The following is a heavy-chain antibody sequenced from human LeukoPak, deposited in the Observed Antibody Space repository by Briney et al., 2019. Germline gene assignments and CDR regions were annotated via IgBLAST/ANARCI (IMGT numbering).Heavy chain of an antibody. CDR2: IDDSGNT. CDR3: ARSDYHNSGSHTVFDAFDI. D-gene: IGHD3-10*01. Sequence: SETLSLTCTVSGGSISRYYWSWIRRPPGEGLEWIGYIDDSGNTNYNPSLKSQVTISVDKSKNQFSLKLSFVTAADTAMYYCARSDYHNSGSHTVFDAFDIWGQGTRVTVSS. V-gene: IGHV4-59*01. CDR1: GGSISRYY. J-gene: IGHJ3*02.